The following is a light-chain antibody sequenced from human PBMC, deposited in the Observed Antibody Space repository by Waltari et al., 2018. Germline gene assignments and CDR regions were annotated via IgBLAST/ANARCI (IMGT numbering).Light chain of an antibody. J-gene: IGKJ1*01. CDR1: QSVGTF. CDR3: QNYVRLPVT. CDR2: GAS. Sequence: LVFTQSPCTLSLSPGERATLSCMASQSVGTFLVWYQQKPGQAPRLLPQGASARATGTPDRFSGSGAGTDFSLTISRLEPEDFAVYYCQNYVRLPVTFGQGTKVEI. V-gene: IGKV3-20*01.